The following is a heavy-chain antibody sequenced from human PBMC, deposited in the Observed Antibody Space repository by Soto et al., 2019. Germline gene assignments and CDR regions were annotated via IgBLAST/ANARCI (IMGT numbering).Heavy chain of an antibody. V-gene: IGHV3-30*13. D-gene: IGHD3-16*01. CDR2: ISYDGSSE. Sequence: QGHLVESGGGVVQPGSSLRLSCAGTGFTFATYGIHWVRQAPGKGLEWVAHISYDGSSEYYADSVKGRFNISRDNYMSRLYLQMTILRIEDTALYYCARDGQIGTTLGHSGLDVWGQGTTVTVSS. CDR1: GFTFATYG. CDR3: ARDGQIGTTLGHSGLDV. J-gene: IGHJ6*02.